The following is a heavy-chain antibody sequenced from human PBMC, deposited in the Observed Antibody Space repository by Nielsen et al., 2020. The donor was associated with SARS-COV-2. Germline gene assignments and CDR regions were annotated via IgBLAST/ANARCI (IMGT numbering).Heavy chain of an antibody. CDR3: ARDLIAAAWGFFDS. CDR2: IWSDGSNR. D-gene: IGHD6-13*01. V-gene: IGHV3-33*01. Sequence: GGSLRLSCVTSGLTFSSHGMHWVRQVPGKGLEWVALIWSDGSNRYYADSVKGRFTISRDNSKNTLYLEMNSLRVEDTAIYYCARDLIAAAWGFFDSWGQGTMVTVSS. J-gene: IGHJ4*02. CDR1: GLTFSSHG.